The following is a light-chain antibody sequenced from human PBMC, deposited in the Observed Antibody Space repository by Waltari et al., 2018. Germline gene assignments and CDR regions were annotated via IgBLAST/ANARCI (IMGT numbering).Light chain of an antibody. CDR1: SSNIGADYG. CDR3: HSYDRSLDGVV. CDR2: NGA. J-gene: IGLJ2*01. V-gene: IGLV1-40*01. Sequence: SVLTQPPSVSGAPGQTVTISCPGRSSNIGADYGVHWYQQLPGTAPKLLIDNGANRPSGVPDRFSGSRSGTSASLAITGLQAEDEADYFCHSYDRSLDGVVFGGGTKLTVL.